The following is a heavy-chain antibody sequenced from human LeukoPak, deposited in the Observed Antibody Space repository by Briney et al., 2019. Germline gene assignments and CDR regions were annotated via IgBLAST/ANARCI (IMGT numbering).Heavy chain of an antibody. CDR1: GFTFTSSA. D-gene: IGHD1-26*01. J-gene: IGHJ4*02. CDR3: AADSGSYPRGTFDY. V-gene: IGHV1-58*02. CDR2: IVVGSGNT. Sequence: GASVKVSCKASGFTFTSSAMQWVRQARGQRLEWIGWIVVGSGNTNYAQKFQERVTITRDMSTSTAYMELSSLRSEDTAVYYCAADSGSYPRGTFDYWGQGALVTVSS.